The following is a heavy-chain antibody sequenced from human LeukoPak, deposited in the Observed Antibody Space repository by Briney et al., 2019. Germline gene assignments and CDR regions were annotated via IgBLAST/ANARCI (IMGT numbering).Heavy chain of an antibody. CDR2: ITGDNGDDTT. J-gene: IGHJ4*02. V-gene: IGHV3-23*01. D-gene: IGHD3-22*01. CDR1: GFTFSSNA. CDR3: AKAYGSSGYYQLPIDF. Sequence: AGGSLRLSCAASGFTFSSNAMTWVRQAPGKGLECVSAITGDNGDDTTYYADSVKGRFTISRDNSKSTLYLQMNSLRADDTAVYFCAKAYGSSGYYQLPIDFWGQGTLVTVSS.